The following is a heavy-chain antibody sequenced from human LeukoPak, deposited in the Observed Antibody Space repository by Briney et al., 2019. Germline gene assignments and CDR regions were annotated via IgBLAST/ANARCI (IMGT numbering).Heavy chain of an antibody. CDR2: IYYSGST. V-gene: IGHV4-59*01. Sequence: PSETLSLTCTVSGGSISGYYWSWIRQPPGKGLEWIGYIYYSGSTNYNPSLKSRVTISVDTSKSQFSLKLSSVTAADTAVYYCARDSYSRRSGWYGVGNFDYWGQGTLVTVSS. CDR3: ARDSYSRRSGWYGVGNFDY. CDR1: GGSISGYY. D-gene: IGHD6-19*01. J-gene: IGHJ4*02.